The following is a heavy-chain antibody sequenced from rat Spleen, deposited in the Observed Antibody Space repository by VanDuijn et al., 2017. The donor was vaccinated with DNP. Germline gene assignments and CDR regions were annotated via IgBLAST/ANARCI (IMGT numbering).Heavy chain of an antibody. CDR1: GFTFSDYY. V-gene: IGHV5-22*01. Sequence: EVQLVESGGGLVQPGRSLKLSCAASGFTFSDYYMAWVRQAPTRGLEWVAYITYDGSSTYYGDSVKGRFTISRDNAKSTLYLQMNSLRSEEFATYYCARWYNWGYYFDYWGQGVMVTVSSAQTTAPSVYYPPYSESYYYSATYWYFDFWGPGTMVTVSS. CDR3: ARWYNWGYYFDYWGQGVMVTVSSAQTTAPSVYYPPYSESYYYSATYWYFDF. J-gene: IGHJ1*01. CDR2: ITYDGSST. D-gene: IGHD1-1*01.